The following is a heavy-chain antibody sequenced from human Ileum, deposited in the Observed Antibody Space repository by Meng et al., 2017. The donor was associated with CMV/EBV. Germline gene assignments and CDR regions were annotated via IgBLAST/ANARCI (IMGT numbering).Heavy chain of an antibody. CDR3: AREEGEQLVFYYYYGMDV. D-gene: IGHD6-6*01. CDR1: GFTFSTYS. V-gene: IGHV3-48*04. Sequence: GESLKISCAASGFTFSTYSMNWVRQAPGKGLEWVSYISSSSSTIYYADSVKGRFTISRDNAKNSLYLQMNSLRAEDTAVYYCAREEGEQLVFYYYYGMDVWGQGTTVTVSS. CDR2: ISSSSSTI. J-gene: IGHJ6*02.